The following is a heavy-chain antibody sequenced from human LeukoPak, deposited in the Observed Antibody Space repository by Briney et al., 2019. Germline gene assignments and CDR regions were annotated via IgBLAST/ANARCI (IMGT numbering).Heavy chain of an antibody. CDR2: ISSNAGST. D-gene: IGHD2-2*01. CDR1: GFTFSSYA. Sequence: GGSLRLSCAASGFTFSSYAMHWVRQAPGKGLEYVSAISSNAGSTYYANSVKGRFTISRDNSKNTLYLQMGSLRAEDMAVYYCARDAPYCSSTSCYSDYWGQGTLVTVSS. J-gene: IGHJ4*02. V-gene: IGHV3-64*01. CDR3: ARDAPYCSSTSCYSDY.